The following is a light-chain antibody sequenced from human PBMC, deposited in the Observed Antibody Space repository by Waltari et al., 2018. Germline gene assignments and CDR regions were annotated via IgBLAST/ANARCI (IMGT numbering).Light chain of an antibody. V-gene: IGKV3-15*01. Sequence: EIVLTQSPATLSLSPGERATLSCRASQSVSSSLARYQQKPGQAPRLLIYVASSRATGIPDRFSVSGSGTDFTLTISSLEPEDFAVYYCQQYSNWPLTFGGGTKVEIK. CDR3: QQYSNWPLT. CDR1: QSVSSS. J-gene: IGKJ4*01. CDR2: VAS.